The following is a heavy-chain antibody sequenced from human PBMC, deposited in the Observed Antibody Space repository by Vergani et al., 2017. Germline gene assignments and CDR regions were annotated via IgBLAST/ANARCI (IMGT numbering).Heavy chain of an antibody. CDR3: TSSLYGMDV. J-gene: IGHJ6*02. Sequence: EVQLLESGGGLVQPGGSLRLTCAASEFTFSNYAMNWVRQAPGKGLEWVSYITSSSTMVRHADSVKGRFTISRDDGKNSLYLHMNSLRVDDTAVYYCTSSLYGMDVWGQGTTVTVSS. CDR1: EFTFSNYA. CDR2: ITSSSTMV. V-gene: IGHV3-48*01.